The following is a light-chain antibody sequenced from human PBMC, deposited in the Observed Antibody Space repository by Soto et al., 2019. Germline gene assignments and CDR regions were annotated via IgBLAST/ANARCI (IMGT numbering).Light chain of an antibody. CDR1: QSVSSSY. Sequence: EIVLTQSPGTLSLSPGERATLSCRASQSVSSSYLAWYQQKPGQAPRLLIYGASIRATGIPDRFSGSGSGTDFTFTIIRLEPEDFAVYYCQQYGSSPLTFGGETKVHIK. CDR2: GAS. CDR3: QQYGSSPLT. J-gene: IGKJ4*01. V-gene: IGKV3-20*01.